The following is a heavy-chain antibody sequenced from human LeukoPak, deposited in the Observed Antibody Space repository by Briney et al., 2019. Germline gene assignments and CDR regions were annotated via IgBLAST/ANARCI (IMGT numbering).Heavy chain of an antibody. V-gene: IGHV3-23*01. CDR1: GFPFRSYA. D-gene: IGHD1-26*01. J-gene: IGHJ4*02. Sequence: GVSLRLSCAASGFPFRSYAMTWVRQAPGKRLEWVSGISGSGTNTYYADSVKGQFTNSRDNSNNTLYLQMNSVRAGDTAVYYCAKGRSGSYEEFDYWGQGTLVTVPS. CDR3: AKGRSGSYEEFDY. CDR2: ISGSGTNT.